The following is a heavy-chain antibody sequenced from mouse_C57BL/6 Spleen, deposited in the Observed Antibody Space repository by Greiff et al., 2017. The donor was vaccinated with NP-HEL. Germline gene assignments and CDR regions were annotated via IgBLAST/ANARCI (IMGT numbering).Heavy chain of an antibody. CDR3: ARRSLYDYCWYFDV. D-gene: IGHD2-4*01. V-gene: IGHV1-64*01. CDR2: IHPNSGST. Sequence: QVQLQQPGAELVKPGASVKLSCKASGYTFTSYWMHWVKQRPGQGLEWIGMIHPNSGSTNYNEKFKSKATLTVDKSSSTAYMQLSSLTSEDSAVYYCARRSLYDYCWYFDVWGTGTTVTVSS. J-gene: IGHJ1*03. CDR1: GYTFTSYW.